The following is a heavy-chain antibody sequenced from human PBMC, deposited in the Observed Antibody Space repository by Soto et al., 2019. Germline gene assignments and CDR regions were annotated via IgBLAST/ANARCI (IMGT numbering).Heavy chain of an antibody. CDR1: GFTLSGYA. Sequence: EVQLVESGGGLAQPGGSLRLSCAASGFTLSGYAMDWVRQAPGKGLEYVSGSSTNGVGTYYANSVQGRFTISRDNYKNTVYLQMGSLRPEDMAVYYCARRARPDFYYMDVWGKGTTVTVSS. J-gene: IGHJ6*03. D-gene: IGHD6-6*01. CDR2: SSTNGVGT. V-gene: IGHV3-64*01. CDR3: ARRARPDFYYMDV.